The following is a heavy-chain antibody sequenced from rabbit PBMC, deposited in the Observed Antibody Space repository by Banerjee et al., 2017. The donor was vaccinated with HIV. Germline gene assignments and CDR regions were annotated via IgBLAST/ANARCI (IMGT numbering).Heavy chain of an antibody. CDR1: GFDFSSSYY. CDR3: ARNAGFAGYGYATWGHFNL. J-gene: IGHJ4*01. CDR2: IFGGSSGST. Sequence: QSLEESGGDLVKPGASLTLACTASGFDFSSSYYMCRVRQAPGKGLEWIACIFGGSSGSTYYTSWAKGRFTISKTSSTTVTLQMTSLTAADTATYFCARNAGFAGYGYATWGHFNLWGQGTLVTVS. V-gene: IGHV1S40*01. D-gene: IGHD6-1*01.